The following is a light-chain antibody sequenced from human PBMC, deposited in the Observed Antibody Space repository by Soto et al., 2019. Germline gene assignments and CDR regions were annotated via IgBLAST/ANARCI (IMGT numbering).Light chain of an antibody. Sequence: EIVLTQSPTTVSLSPGERATLSCRASQSVDAYLAWYQQRPGQAPRLLIFDASNRAPGIPTRFSGSGFGTDFTLTISSLEPEDFAIYYCQQRSNWAPTFGQGTKVEIK. J-gene: IGKJ1*01. CDR3: QQRSNWAPT. V-gene: IGKV3-11*01. CDR1: QSVDAY. CDR2: DAS.